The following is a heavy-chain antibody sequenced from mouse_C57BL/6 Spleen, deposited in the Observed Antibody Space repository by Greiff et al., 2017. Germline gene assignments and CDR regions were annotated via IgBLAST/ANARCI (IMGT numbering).Heavy chain of an antibody. Sequence: VQLQQSGAELVRPGSSVKLSCKASGYTFTSYWMHWVKQRPGQGLEWIGNIYPSDSETHYNQKFKDKATLTVDKSSSTAYMQLSSLTSEDSAVYYCARCEGGNEAFAYWGQGTLVTVSA. CDR2: IYPSDSET. V-gene: IGHV1-61*01. CDR1: GYTFTSYW. J-gene: IGHJ3*01. D-gene: IGHD1-1*02. CDR3: ARCEGGNEAFAY.